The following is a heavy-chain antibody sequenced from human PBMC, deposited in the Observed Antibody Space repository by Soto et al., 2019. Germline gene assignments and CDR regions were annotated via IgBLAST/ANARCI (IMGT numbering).Heavy chain of an antibody. V-gene: IGHV3-15*07. J-gene: IGHJ4*01. CDR2: VKSKTDGGSS. CDR1: GFPFSNAW. CDR3: TTDSRTSLPEIRFDY. Sequence: GGSLRLSSVASGFPFSNAWINWVRQVRGMGLEWVGRVKSKTDGGSSDYAAAVKGRFAVSGDDSRNIVYLQMNSLKIEDTGVYYCTTDSRTSLPEIRFDYWGHGTQVTVSS. D-gene: IGHD2-8*01.